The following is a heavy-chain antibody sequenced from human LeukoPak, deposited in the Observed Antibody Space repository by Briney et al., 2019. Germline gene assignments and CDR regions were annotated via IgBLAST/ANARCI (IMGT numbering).Heavy chain of an antibody. V-gene: IGHV3-48*03. Sequence: GGSLRLSCAASGFTFSSYEMNWVRRAPGKGLEWVSYISSGGSSIYYADSVKGRFTISRDNAKNSLYLQMNSLRAEDTAVYYCASRSYSGYDSFDYWGQGTLVTVSS. D-gene: IGHD5-12*01. CDR2: ISSGGSSI. CDR3: ASRSYSGYDSFDY. CDR1: GFTFSSYE. J-gene: IGHJ4*02.